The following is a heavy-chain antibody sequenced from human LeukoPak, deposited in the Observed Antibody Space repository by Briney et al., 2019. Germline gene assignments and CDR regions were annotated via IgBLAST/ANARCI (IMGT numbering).Heavy chain of an antibody. D-gene: IGHD3-22*01. CDR2: VSGGGGT. J-gene: IGHJ4*02. Sequence: GGSLRLTCAASGFTFSSYGMNWVRRAPGKGVEGVSAVSGGGGTFYSDSGKGRVTVSRDNSKDTMFLQMNSRQAEDAAGDYSVREAGDTSALMDNYFDNWGRGTLLTVSS. CDR1: GFTFSSYG. CDR3: VREAGDTSALMDNYFDN. V-gene: IGHV3-23*01.